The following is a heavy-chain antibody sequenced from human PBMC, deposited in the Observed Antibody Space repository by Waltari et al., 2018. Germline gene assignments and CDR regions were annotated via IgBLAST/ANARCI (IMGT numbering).Heavy chain of an antibody. CDR2: IYTSGST. CDR1: GGSISSGSYY. V-gene: IGHV4-61*02. Sequence: QVQLQESGPGLVKPSQTLSLTCTVSGGSISSGSYYLSWIRRPAGKGLEWSGRIYTSGSTNYNPSLKSRVTISVDTSKNQFSLKLSSVTAADTAVYYCARETLRYCSGGSCTFDYWGQGTLVTVSS. CDR3: ARETLRYCSGGSCTFDY. D-gene: IGHD2-15*01. J-gene: IGHJ4*02.